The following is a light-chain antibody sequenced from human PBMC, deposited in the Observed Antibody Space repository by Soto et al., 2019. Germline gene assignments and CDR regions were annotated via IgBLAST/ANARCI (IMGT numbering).Light chain of an antibody. CDR2: GAS. Sequence: EIVLTQSPGTLSLSPGERATLSCRASQSVSSNYLAWYQRKPGQAPRLLIYGASTRATGVPARFSGSGSGTEFTLTISSLQSEDFAVYFCQQYNKWPITFGQGTRLEIK. CDR3: QQYNKWPIT. CDR1: QSVSSN. V-gene: IGKV3-15*01. J-gene: IGKJ5*01.